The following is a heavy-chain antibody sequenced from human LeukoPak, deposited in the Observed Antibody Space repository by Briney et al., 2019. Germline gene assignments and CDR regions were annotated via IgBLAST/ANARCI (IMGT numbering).Heavy chain of an antibody. D-gene: IGHD5-24*01. Sequence: SETLSLTCAVSGGSISTYYWSWIRQPPGKGPEWIAYIHSTGSTNYNPSLKSRVTISADTSKNQFSLTLRLVAAADTAVYYCARVARDGYLAYYFDYWGQGILVTVSS. V-gene: IGHV4-59*01. J-gene: IGHJ4*02. CDR1: GGSISTYY. CDR2: IHSTGST. CDR3: ARVARDGYLAYYFDY.